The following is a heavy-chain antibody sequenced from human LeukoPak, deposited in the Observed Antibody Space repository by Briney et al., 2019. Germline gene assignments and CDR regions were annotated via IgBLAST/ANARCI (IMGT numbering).Heavy chain of an antibody. CDR1: GFSTSSRSYY. D-gene: IGHD4-23*01. J-gene: IGHJ5*02. V-gene: IGHV4-39*01. Sequence: SETLSLTCTVSGFSTSSRSYYWGWIRQPPGKGLEWIGSIYYSGGTYYNPSLKSRVTISVDTSKTQFSLRLTSVTAADTAVYYCARVYGDKSIWFAPWGQGTLVTVSS. CDR3: ARVYGDKSIWFAP. CDR2: IYYSGGT.